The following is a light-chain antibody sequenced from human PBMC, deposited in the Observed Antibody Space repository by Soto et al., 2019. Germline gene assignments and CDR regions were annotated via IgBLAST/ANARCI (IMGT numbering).Light chain of an antibody. J-gene: IGLJ1*01. Sequence: QSALTQPDSVSGSPGQSITISCTGTSSDVGGYNYVSWYQQPPGKAPKLMIYEVSNRPSGVSNRFSGSKSGNTASLTISGLQAEDEADYYCSSYTSSSTLVFGTGTKAPS. V-gene: IGLV2-14*01. CDR3: SSYTSSSTLV. CDR1: SSDVGGYNY. CDR2: EVS.